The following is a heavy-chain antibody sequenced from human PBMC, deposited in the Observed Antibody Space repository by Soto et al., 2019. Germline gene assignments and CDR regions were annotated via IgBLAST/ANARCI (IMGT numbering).Heavy chain of an antibody. Sequence: ALVKVSCKASGYTFTSYGISWVRQAPGQGLEWMGWISAYNGNTNYAQKLQGRVTMTTDTSTSTAYMELRSLRSDDTAVYYCARDTPSLGYCSGGSCPISPKNNWFDPWG. CDR2: ISAYNGNT. CDR3: ARDTPSLGYCSGGSCPISPKNNWFDP. J-gene: IGHJ5*02. D-gene: IGHD2-15*01. CDR1: GYTFTSYG. V-gene: IGHV1-18*01.